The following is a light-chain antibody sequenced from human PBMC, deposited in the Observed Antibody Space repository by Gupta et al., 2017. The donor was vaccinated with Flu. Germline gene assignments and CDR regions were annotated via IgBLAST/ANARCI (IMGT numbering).Light chain of an antibody. CDR1: SSDIGSYNY. V-gene: IGLV2-14*03. Sequence: QSALTQPASVSGSPGQSITISCTGTSSDIGSYNYVSWYQQHPGKAPKLLIYGVTKRPSGVSNRFSGSKSGDTASLTISGLQAEDEADYYCSSCTSGTTVVFGGGTKLTVL. J-gene: IGLJ2*01. CDR2: GVT. CDR3: SSCTSGTTVV.